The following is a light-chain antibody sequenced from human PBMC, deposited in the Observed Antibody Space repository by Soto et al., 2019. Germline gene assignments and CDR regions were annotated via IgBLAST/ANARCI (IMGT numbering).Light chain of an antibody. Sequence: QAVVTQPPSASGTPGQGVTISCSGSTSNIGVNNVKWYQQLPGTAPRLLIYNSNQRPSGVPDRFSASKSGTSASLAISGLQSEDEADYYCEAWDADLGGPFFGGGTKLTVL. J-gene: IGLJ2*01. CDR1: TSNIGVNN. CDR2: NSN. CDR3: EAWDADLGGPF. V-gene: IGLV1-44*01.